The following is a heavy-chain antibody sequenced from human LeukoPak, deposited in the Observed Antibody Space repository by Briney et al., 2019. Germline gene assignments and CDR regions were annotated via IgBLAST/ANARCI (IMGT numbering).Heavy chain of an antibody. D-gene: IGHD3-9*01. CDR1: GDSVSNYY. J-gene: IGHJ4*02. CDR2: IYYSESA. CDR3: ASKRSFDL. Sequence: PSETLSLTCTVSGDSVSNYYWSWIRQPPGKRLEWIGCIYYSESATYNPSLKSRVTISLDTSRNQFFLKLSSVTAADTAVYYCASKRSFDLWGQGTLVTVSS. V-gene: IGHV4-59*02.